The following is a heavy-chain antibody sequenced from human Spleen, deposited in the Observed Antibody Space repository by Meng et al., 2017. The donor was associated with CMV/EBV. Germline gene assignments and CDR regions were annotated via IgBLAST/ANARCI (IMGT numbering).Heavy chain of an antibody. J-gene: IGHJ6*02. D-gene: IGHD3-16*01. CDR1: GYTFTSYG. Sequence: ASVKVSCKASGYTFTSYGISWVRQAPGQGLEWMGWINPNSGDTHYAQRFQGRFTISRDDSKNSVFLHMNSLKTEDTAVYYCARVSRYNPYSYFYVMDVWGQGTTVTVSS. CDR3: ARVSRYNPYSYFYVMDV. V-gene: IGHV1-18*01. CDR2: INPNSGDT.